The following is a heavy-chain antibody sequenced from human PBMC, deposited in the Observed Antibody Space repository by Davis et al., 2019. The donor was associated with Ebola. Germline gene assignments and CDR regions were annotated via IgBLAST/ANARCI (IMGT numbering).Heavy chain of an antibody. CDR3: TRVGAGAPTAGTFDY. CDR1: GGSFSGYY. CDR2: TRHCGST. J-gene: IGHJ4*02. Sequence: SQTLSLTCAVYGGSFSGYYWSWTRQPPGKGLEWIGETRHCGSTNYNPSPKSQVTMSVDTSKNQFSLELTSMTAADTAVYYCTRVGAGAPTAGTFDYWGQGTLVTVSS. V-gene: IGHV4-34*01. D-gene: IGHD6-13*01.